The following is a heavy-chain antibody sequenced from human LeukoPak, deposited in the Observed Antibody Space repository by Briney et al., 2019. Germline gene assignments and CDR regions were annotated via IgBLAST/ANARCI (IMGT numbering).Heavy chain of an antibody. CDR1: GFTVSSNY. J-gene: IGHJ4*02. CDR2: IYSGGST. V-gene: IGHV3-53*01. CDR3: TKDYKSGDGYWDFDY. Sequence: GGSLRLSCAASGFTVSSNYMSWVRQAPGKGLEWVSVIYSGGSTYYADSVKGRFIISRDNSRNTVDLQMNSLRVEDTAVYYCTKDYKSGDGYWDFDYWGQGTLVTVSS. D-gene: IGHD5-24*01.